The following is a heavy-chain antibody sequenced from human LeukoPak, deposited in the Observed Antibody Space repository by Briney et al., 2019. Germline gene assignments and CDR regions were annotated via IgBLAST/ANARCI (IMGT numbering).Heavy chain of an antibody. V-gene: IGHV3-7*01. J-gene: IGHJ4*02. CDR3: AGGPSGYHNT. D-gene: IGHD5-12*01. Sequence: EGSLRLSCAASGFIFKSYWMSWVRQAPGKGLEWVANIKQDGSEENYVDSVRGRFTISRDNAKNTLYLQMNSLRAEDTAVYYCAGGPSGYHNTGGQGTLVTVSS. CDR2: IKQDGSEE. CDR1: GFIFKSYW.